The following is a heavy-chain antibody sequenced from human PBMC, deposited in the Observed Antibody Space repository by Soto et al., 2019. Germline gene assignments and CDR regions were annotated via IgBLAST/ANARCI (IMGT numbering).Heavy chain of an antibody. V-gene: IGHV3-21*01. J-gene: IGHJ4*02. Sequence: EVQLVESGGGLVKPGGSLRLSCAASGFTFSSYTMNWVRQAPGKGLEWVSSISRSSSYIYFADSVKGRFTISRDNAKNALYLQMNSLSAEDKAVYYCGAATGAYWGQGTLVTVSS. D-gene: IGHD2-15*01. CDR1: GFTFSSYT. CDR2: ISRSSSYI. CDR3: GAATGAY.